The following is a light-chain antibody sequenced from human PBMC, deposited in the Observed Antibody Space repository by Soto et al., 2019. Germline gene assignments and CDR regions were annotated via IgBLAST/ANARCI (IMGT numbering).Light chain of an antibody. CDR3: MQATQATG. V-gene: IGKV2-28*01. J-gene: IGKJ3*01. CDR2: LGS. Sequence: DVVLTQSPLYQPVTPGEPASISCASSQSLLGSDGSNYLDWYLQRPGQSPQLLIYLGSKRASGVPDRVTVSGSSTCFTLNISRVEAGDVGVYYYMQATQATGFGPGTRVDIK. CDR1: QSLLGSDGSNY.